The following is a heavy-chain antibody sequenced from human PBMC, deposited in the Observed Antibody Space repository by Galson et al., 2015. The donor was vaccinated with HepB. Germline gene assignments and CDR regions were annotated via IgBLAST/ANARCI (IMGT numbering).Heavy chain of an antibody. V-gene: IGHV5-10-1*01. CDR1: GYSFTNYW. D-gene: IGHD5-24*01. J-gene: IGHJ6*02. CDR3: ARRRGHDAYIGVYGMDV. Sequence: QSGAEVKKPGESLRISCKGSGYSFTNYWISWVRQMPGKGLEWMGRVDPSDSYSDYSPSFQGHVSISVDKSISTAYLQWSSLKASDTAIYYCARRRGHDAYIGVYGMDVWGLGTTVTVSS. CDR2: VDPSDSYS.